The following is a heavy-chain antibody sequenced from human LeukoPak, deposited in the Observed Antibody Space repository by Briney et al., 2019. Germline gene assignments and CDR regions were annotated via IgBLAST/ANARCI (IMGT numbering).Heavy chain of an antibody. Sequence: GASVKVSCKASGYTFTSYGISWVRQAPGQGLEWMGWISAYNGNTNYAQKLQGRVTMTTDTSTSTAYMEVRSLRSDDTAVYYCARDSTPRYSGSQGSNDYWGQGTLVTVSS. CDR2: ISAYNGNT. CDR3: ARDSTPRYSGSQGSNDY. J-gene: IGHJ4*02. CDR1: GYTFTSYG. V-gene: IGHV1-18*01. D-gene: IGHD1-26*01.